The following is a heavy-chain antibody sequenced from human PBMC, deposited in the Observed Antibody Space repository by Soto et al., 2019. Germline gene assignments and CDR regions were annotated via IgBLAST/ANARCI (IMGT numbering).Heavy chain of an antibody. V-gene: IGHV1-46*01. Sequence: ASVKVSCKASGSTFTSYYMHLLRQAPVQVLEWMGIINPSGGSTSYAQKFQGRVTMTRDTSTSTVYMELSSLRSEDTAVYYCARSAYYDSSGYYYGIYYYGMDVWGRGTTVTVSS. CDR3: ARSAYYDSSGYYYGIYYYGMDV. CDR1: GSTFTSYY. CDR2: INPSGGST. J-gene: IGHJ6*02. D-gene: IGHD3-22*01.